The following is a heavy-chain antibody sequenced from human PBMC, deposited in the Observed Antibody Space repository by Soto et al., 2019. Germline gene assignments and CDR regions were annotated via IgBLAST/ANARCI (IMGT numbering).Heavy chain of an antibody. Sequence: ASVKVSCKASGYTFTSYAMLWVRQAPGQRLEWMGWINAGNGNTKYSQKYQGRVTITRDTSASTAYMELGSLRSEDTAVYYCARAHYVWGSQTYGMDVWGQGTTVTVSS. CDR2: INAGNGNT. V-gene: IGHV1-3*01. CDR1: GYTFTSYA. CDR3: ARAHYVWGSQTYGMDV. J-gene: IGHJ6*02. D-gene: IGHD3-16*01.